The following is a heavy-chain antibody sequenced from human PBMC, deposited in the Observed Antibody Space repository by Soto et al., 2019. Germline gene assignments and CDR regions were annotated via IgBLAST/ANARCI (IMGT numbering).Heavy chain of an antibody. D-gene: IGHD1-1*01. CDR1: GGSFSGYD. J-gene: IGHJ4*02. Sequence: SETLSLTCAVYGGSFSGYDWSWIRQPTGKGLEWIGYIYNSGRYNYNPSLESRLTISIDTSKNQFSLRLASVTAADTAVYYCARTLPNRQLFDSWSQGTLVTVSS. V-gene: IGHV4-34*01. CDR3: ARTLPNRQLFDS. CDR2: IYNSGRY.